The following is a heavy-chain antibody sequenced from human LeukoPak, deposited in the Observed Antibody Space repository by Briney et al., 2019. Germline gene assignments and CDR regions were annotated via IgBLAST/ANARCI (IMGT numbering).Heavy chain of an antibody. CDR2: IIPIFGTA. V-gene: IGHV1-69*13. CDR3: ARDSQLSVVGATDAFDI. CDR1: GGTFSSYA. D-gene: IGHD1-26*01. J-gene: IGHJ3*02. Sequence: SSVKVSCKASGGTFSSYAISWVRQAPGQGLEWMGGIIPIFGTANYAQKFQGRVTITADESTSTAYMELSSLRSEDTAVYYCARDSQLSVVGATDAFDIWGQGTMVTVSS.